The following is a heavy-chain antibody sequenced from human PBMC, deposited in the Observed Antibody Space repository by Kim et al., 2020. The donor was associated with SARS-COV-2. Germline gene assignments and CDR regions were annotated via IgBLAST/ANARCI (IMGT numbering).Heavy chain of an antibody. D-gene: IGHD3-22*01. Sequence: SETLSLTCAVSGGSISSGGYSWSWIRQPPGKGLEWIGYIYHSGSTYYNPSLKSRVTISVDRSKNQFSLKLSSVTAADTAVYYCARGHYDSSGPMGNWFDPWGQGTLVTVSS. CDR2: IYHSGST. V-gene: IGHV4-30-2*01. J-gene: IGHJ5*02. CDR1: GGSISSGGYS. CDR3: ARGHYDSSGPMGNWFDP.